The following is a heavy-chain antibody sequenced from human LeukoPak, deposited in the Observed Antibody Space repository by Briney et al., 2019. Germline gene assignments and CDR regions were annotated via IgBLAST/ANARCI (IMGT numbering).Heavy chain of an antibody. Sequence: PGGSLRLSCAASGFTFSNAWMSWVRQAPGKGLEWVGRIKSKTDGGTTDYAAPVKGRFTISRDDSKNTLYLQMNSLKTEDTAVYYCTPSSYYDILTGHYFPPATYWGQETLVTVSS. CDR1: GFTFSNAW. J-gene: IGHJ4*02. V-gene: IGHV3-15*01. D-gene: IGHD3-9*01. CDR2: IKSKTDGGTT. CDR3: TPSSYYDILTGHYFPPATY.